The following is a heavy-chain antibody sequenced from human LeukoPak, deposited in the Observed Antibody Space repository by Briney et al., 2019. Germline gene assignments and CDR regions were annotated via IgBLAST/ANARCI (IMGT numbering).Heavy chain of an antibody. CDR1: GGSISSGGYS. J-gene: IGHJ3*02. Sequence: TLSLTCAVSGGSISSGGYSWSWIRQPPGKGLEWIGYIYHSGSTYYNPSLKSRVTISVDRSKNQFSLKLSSATAADTAVYYCARTSIAARRANAFDIWGQGTMVTVSS. V-gene: IGHV4-30-2*01. CDR3: ARTSIAARRANAFDI. D-gene: IGHD6-6*01. CDR2: IYHSGST.